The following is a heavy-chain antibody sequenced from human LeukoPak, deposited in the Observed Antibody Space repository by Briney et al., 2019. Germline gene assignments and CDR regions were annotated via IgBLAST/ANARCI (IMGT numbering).Heavy chain of an antibody. CDR2: ISWNSGSI. Sequence: PGGSLRLSCAASGFTFDDYAMHWVRQAPGKGLEWVSGISWNSGSIGYADSVKGRFTISRDNAKNSLYLQMNSLRAEDTALYYCAKVRGSYFDYWGQGTLVTVSS. V-gene: IGHV3-9*01. CDR1: GFTFDDYA. J-gene: IGHJ4*02. CDR3: AKVRGSYFDY. D-gene: IGHD1-26*01.